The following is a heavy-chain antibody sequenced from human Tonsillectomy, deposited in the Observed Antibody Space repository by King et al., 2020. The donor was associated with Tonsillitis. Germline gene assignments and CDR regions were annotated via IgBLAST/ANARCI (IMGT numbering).Heavy chain of an antibody. D-gene: IGHD3-22*01. J-gene: IGHJ3*02. CDR2: IGTAGDT. CDR1: GFTFSSYD. Sequence: VQLVESWGGLVQPGGSLRLSCAASGFTFSSYDMHWVRQATGKGLEWVSAIGTAGDTYYPGSVKGRFTISRENAKNSLYLQMNSLRAGDTAVYYCAREGYDRDAFDIWGQGTMVTVSS. CDR3: AREGYDRDAFDI. V-gene: IGHV3-13*04.